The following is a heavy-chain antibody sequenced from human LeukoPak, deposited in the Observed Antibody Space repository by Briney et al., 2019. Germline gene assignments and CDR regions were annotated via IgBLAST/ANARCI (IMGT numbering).Heavy chain of an antibody. J-gene: IGHJ4*02. CDR1: GGSISGYY. CDR3: ARALSGGILYYFDY. CDR2: IYYSGST. V-gene: IGHV4-59*01. D-gene: IGHD3-16*01. Sequence: SETLSLTCTVSGGSISGYYWSWIRQPPGKGLEWIGYIYYSGSTNYNPSLKSRVTISVDTSKNQFSLKLSSVTAADTAVYYCARALSGGILYYFDYWGQGTLVTVSS.